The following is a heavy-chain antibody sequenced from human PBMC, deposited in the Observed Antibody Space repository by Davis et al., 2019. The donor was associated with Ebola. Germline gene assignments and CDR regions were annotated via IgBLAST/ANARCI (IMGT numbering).Heavy chain of an antibody. CDR2: IYYSGST. Sequence: MPSETLSLTCTVSGGSISSSSYYWGWIRQPPGKGLEWIGSIYYSGSTYYHPSLKSRVTISVDTSKNQFSLKLSSVTAADTAVYYCARLVYSSGWYGYYYYGMDVWGQGTTVTVSS. CDR3: ARLVYSSGWYGYYYYGMDV. V-gene: IGHV4-39*01. CDR1: GGSISSSSYY. D-gene: IGHD6-19*01. J-gene: IGHJ6*02.